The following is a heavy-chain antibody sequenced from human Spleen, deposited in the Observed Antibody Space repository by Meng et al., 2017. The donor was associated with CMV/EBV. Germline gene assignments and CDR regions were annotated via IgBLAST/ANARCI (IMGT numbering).Heavy chain of an antibody. CDR2: INPSSGGT. J-gene: IGHJ4*02. CDR1: GHTFADYY. V-gene: IGHV1-2*02. Sequence: GQLVQSGAEVKKPGASVKVSCKASGHTFADYYINWVRQASGQGLEWMGWINPSSGGTNYAQKFQGRVTMSRDTSISTAYMELSRLRSDDTAVYYCARATYDSSGYCLDYWGQGTLVTVSS. D-gene: IGHD3-22*01. CDR3: ARATYDSSGYCLDY.